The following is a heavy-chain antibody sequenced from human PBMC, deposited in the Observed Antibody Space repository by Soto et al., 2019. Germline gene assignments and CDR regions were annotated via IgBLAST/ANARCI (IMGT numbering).Heavy chain of an antibody. CDR1: GGSIXGGGYY. CDR3: ARDPPPSGRSPGY. J-gene: IGHJ4*02. Sequence: PSETLSLTCTFSGGSIXGGGYYLSWIRQHPGKGLEWIGYIYYSGSTYYNPSLKSRVTISVDTSKNQFSLKLSSVTAADTAVYYCARDPPPSGRSPGYWGQGTLVTV. D-gene: IGHD3-16*02. V-gene: IGHV4-31*03. CDR2: IYYSGST.